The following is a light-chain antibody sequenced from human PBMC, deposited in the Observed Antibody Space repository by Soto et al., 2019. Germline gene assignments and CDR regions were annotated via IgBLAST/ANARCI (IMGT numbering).Light chain of an antibody. Sequence: DIVMTHTPLSLYVTPGQPASISCKSSQSLLHSDGKTYLYWDLQNPGQPPQLLIYEVSNRLSGVPDRFSRSVSGTDFTLKISRVEAEDVGFYYCMHCIQPSFTFGPGTKVDIK. CDR1: QSLLHSDGKTY. CDR3: MHCIQPSFT. V-gene: IGKV2D-29*01. CDR2: EVS. J-gene: IGKJ3*01.